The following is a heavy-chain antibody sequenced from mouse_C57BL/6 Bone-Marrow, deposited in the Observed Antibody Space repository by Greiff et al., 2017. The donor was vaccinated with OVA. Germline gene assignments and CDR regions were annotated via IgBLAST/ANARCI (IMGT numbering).Heavy chain of an antibody. D-gene: IGHD2-4*01. CDR1: GYTFTSYW. J-gene: IGHJ4*01. CDR2: IDPSDSYT. V-gene: IGHV1-69*01. CDR3: ARFDYHSMDY. Sequence: QVQLQQPGAELVMPGASVKLSCKASGYTFTSYWMHWVKQRPGQGLEWIGEIDPSDSYTNYNQKFKGKSTLTVDKSSSTAYMQLSSLTSEDSAVYYCARFDYHSMDYWGQGTSVTVSS.